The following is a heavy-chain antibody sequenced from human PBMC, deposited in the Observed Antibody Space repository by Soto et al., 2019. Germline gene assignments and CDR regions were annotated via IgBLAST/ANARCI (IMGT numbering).Heavy chain of an antibody. D-gene: IGHD3-16*01. V-gene: IGHV3-15*01. CDR3: PTVGATHEGAFDY. CDR1: GFTFNNDW. J-gene: IGHJ4*02. Sequence: EVQLVESGGGLVQPGGSLRLSCAASGFTFNNDWMSWVRQAPGKGLEWVGRIKSKTDGGTSDYAAPVKGRFTISRDDLESTLYLQMMRLKSEDLAVYYYPTVGATHEGAFDYWGQGAVVTVSS. CDR2: IKSKTDGGTS.